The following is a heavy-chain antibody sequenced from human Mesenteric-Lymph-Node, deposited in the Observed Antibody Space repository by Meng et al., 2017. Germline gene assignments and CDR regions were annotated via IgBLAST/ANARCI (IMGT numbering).Heavy chain of an antibody. CDR2: INDSGST. CDR3: ARGPLVRGVIHY. V-gene: IGHV4-34*01. J-gene: IGHJ4*02. CDR1: GGSFSGHY. Sequence: QVQLQQGGAGLLEPSETLSLICAVSGGSFSGHYWSWIRQPPGKGLEWIGEINDSGSTDYNPSLKSRVTISVDTSKSQFSLKLSSVTAADTAMYYCARGPLVRGVIHYWGQGTLVTVSS. D-gene: IGHD3-10*01.